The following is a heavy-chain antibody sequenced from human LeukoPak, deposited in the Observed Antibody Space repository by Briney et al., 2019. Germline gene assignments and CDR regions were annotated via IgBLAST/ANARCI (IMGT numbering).Heavy chain of an antibody. J-gene: IGHJ4*02. D-gene: IGHD6-13*01. CDR1: GYTFTGYY. V-gene: IGHV1-2*02. CDR3: ARVGVEGYSSSWFDC. Sequence: ASVKVSCKASGYTFTGYYMHWVRQAPGQGLEWMGWINPNSGGTNYAQKFQGRVTMTRDTSISTAYMELSRLRSDDTAVYYCARVGVEGYSSSWFDCWGQGTLVTVSS. CDR2: INPNSGGT.